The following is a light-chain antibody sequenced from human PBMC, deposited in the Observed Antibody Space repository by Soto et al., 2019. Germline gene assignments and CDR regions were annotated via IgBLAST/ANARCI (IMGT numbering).Light chain of an antibody. CDR2: GAS. V-gene: IGKV3-20*01. Sequence: EIVLTQSPGTLSMSPGERATLSCRASQSVSNNYLAWHQQKPGQAPRLLIYGASNRATGIPDRLSGSGSGTDFTLTISRLEPKDSAVYYCQPYGSSGTFGQGTNVHIK. J-gene: IGKJ1*01. CDR1: QSVSNNY. CDR3: QPYGSSGT.